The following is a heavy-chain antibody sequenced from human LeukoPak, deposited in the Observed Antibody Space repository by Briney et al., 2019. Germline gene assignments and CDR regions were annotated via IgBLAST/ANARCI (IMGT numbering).Heavy chain of an antibody. CDR1: GGSISSYY. Sequence: PSETLSLTCTVSGGSISSYYWSWIRQPPGKGLEWIGYIYYSGSTNYNPSLKSRVTISVDTSKNQFSLKLSSATSADTAVYYCAGGYCSGGSCYGPTFDYWGQGTLVTVSS. J-gene: IGHJ4*02. V-gene: IGHV4-59*08. CDR3: AGGYCSGGSCYGPTFDY. CDR2: IYYSGST. D-gene: IGHD2-15*01.